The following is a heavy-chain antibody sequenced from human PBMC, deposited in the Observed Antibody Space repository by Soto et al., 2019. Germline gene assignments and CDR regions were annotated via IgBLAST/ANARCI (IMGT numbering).Heavy chain of an antibody. CDR3: ANGPFMPVLRFLEWGAFDI. D-gene: IGHD3-3*01. CDR1: GFTFDDYA. Sequence: EVQLVESGGGLVQPGRSLRLSCAASGFTFDDYAMHWVRQAPGKGLEWVSGISGNSGSIGYADSVKGRFTISRDNAKNSLYLQMNSLSAEDTALYYCANGPFMPVLRFLEWGAFDIWGQGTMVTVSS. V-gene: IGHV3-9*01. CDR2: ISGNSGSI. J-gene: IGHJ3*02.